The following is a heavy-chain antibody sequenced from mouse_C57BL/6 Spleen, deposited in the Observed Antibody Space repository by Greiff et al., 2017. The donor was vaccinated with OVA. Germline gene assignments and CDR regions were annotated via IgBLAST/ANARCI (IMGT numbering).Heavy chain of an antibody. J-gene: IGHJ1*03. V-gene: IGHV1-81*01. CDR3: ARAGDWYFDV. CDR2: IYPRSGNT. CDR1: GYTFTSYG. Sequence: VQLQQSGAELARPGASVKLSCKASGYTFTSYGISWVKQRTGQGLEWIGEIYPRSGNTYYNEKFKGKATLTADKSSSPAYMELRSLTSEDSAVYFCARAGDWYFDVWGTGTTVTVSS.